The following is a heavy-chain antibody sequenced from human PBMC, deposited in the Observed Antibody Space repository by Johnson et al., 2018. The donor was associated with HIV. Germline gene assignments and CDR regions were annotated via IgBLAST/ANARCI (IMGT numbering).Heavy chain of an antibody. V-gene: IGHV3-15*01. CDR3: TTGTTVPTWD. CDR1: GFTFTNAW. J-gene: IGHJ3*01. D-gene: IGHD4-17*01. CDR2: IKSKGSGGTK. Sequence: VQLVESGGGLVEPGGSLRLSCVASGFTFTNAWMSWVRQAPGKGREWVGRIKSKGSGGTKDYAAAVKGRFTISRDDSKNTLYLQMNSLKTEETAGYYCTTGTTVPTWDWGQGTMVTVSS.